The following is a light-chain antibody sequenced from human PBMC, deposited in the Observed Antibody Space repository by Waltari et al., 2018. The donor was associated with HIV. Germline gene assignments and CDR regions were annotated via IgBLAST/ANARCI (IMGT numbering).Light chain of an antibody. CDR3: SSYAPTNNFYVL. J-gene: IGLJ2*01. CDR2: EAT. CDR1: SSHIGGHNY. V-gene: IGLV2-8*01. Sequence: QSALTQPPSASGSPGQSVTIPCTGTSSHIGGHNYASWYQQHPGKAPKLIMTEATKRPSGVPDRFSGSKSGNTASLTVSGLQAEDEAHYYCSSYAPTNNFYVLFGGGTALTVL.